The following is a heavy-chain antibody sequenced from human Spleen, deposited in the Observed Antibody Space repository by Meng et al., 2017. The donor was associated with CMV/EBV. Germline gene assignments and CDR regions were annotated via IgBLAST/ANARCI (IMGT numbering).Heavy chain of an antibody. CDR1: GFTFSSYA. CDR2: TSYDGSNK. V-gene: IGHV3-30*04. D-gene: IGHD2/OR15-2a*01. Sequence: GGSLRLSCAASGFTFSSYAMHWVRQAPGKGLEWVAVTSYDGSNKYYADSLKGRFTISRDNSKDTLYLQMNSLRAEDTAVYYCAREKVLLDSWGQGTLVTVSS. CDR3: AREKVLLDS. J-gene: IGHJ4*02.